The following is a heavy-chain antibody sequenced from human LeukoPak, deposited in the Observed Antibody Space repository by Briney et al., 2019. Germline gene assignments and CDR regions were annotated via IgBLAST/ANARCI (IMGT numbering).Heavy chain of an antibody. CDR2: ISGSGSNT. Sequence: GGSLRLSCAASKFTFSNYWMSWLRQAPGKGLEWVSDISGSGSNTYYADSVKGRFTISRDNSKNTLYLQMNSLRVEDTAVYYCAKKYSTGLDPWGQGTLVTVSS. D-gene: IGHD1-26*01. CDR3: AKKYSTGLDP. J-gene: IGHJ5*02. V-gene: IGHV3-23*01. CDR1: KFTFSNYW.